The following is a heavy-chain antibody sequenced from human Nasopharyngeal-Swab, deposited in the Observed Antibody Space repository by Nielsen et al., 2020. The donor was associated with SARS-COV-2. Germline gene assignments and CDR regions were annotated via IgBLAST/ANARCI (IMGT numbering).Heavy chain of an antibody. J-gene: IGHJ4*02. Sequence: ASVKVSCKASGYTFTSSDINWVRQATGQRLEWMGWMNPNSGNAGYAQKLQGRVTMTTDTSTSTAYMELRSLRSDDAAVYYCARDRAYDSSGYGLYWGQGTLVTVSS. CDR3: ARDRAYDSSGYGLY. CDR1: GYTFTSSD. D-gene: IGHD3-22*01. V-gene: IGHV1-8*01. CDR2: MNPNSGNA.